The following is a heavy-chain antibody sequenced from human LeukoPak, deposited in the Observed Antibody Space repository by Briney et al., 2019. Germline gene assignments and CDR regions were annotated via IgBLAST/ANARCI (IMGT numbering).Heavy chain of an antibody. V-gene: IGHV3-23*01. D-gene: IGHD5-18*01. CDR3: ARSIQLWEPFDY. J-gene: IGHJ4*02. CDR2: ISGSGVTT. Sequence: GGSLRLSCAASGFTFSRDSMNWVCQAPGKGLEWVSTISGSGVTTYYADSVKGRFTISRDNSKNTLYLQMNSLRAEDTAVYYCARSIQLWEPFDYWGQGTLVTVSS. CDR1: GFTFSRDS.